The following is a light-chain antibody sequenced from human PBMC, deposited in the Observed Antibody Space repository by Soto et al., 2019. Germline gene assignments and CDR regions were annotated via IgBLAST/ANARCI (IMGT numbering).Light chain of an antibody. CDR2: GAY. V-gene: IGKV3-15*01. Sequence: IVVTQSPATLSVSPGETVTLSCRVSQSVSSSLAWYQQKPGQAPRLPISGAYTRATGIPARFSGSGSGTEFTLTISGLQSEDFALYYCQQYYNWPQLTFGGGTRVEIE. J-gene: IGKJ4*01. CDR3: QQYYNWPQLT. CDR1: QSVSSS.